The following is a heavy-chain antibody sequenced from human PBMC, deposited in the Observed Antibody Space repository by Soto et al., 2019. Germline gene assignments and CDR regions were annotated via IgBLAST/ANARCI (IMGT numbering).Heavy chain of an antibody. Sequence: GGSLRLSCAASGFTFSSYSMNWVRQAPGKGLEWVSPISSSSSYIYYADSVKGRFTISRDNAKNSLYLQMNSLRAEDTAVYYCARVAPAWIYDFWSGLQHYMDVWGKGTTVTVSS. CDR2: ISSSSSYI. D-gene: IGHD3-3*01. V-gene: IGHV3-21*01. CDR3: ARVAPAWIYDFWSGLQHYMDV. J-gene: IGHJ6*03. CDR1: GFTFSSYS.